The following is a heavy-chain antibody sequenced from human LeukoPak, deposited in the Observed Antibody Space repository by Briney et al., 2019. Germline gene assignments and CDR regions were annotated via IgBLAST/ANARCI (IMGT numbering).Heavy chain of an antibody. J-gene: IGHJ4*02. Sequence: ASVKVSCKASGYTFTSYYMHWVRQAPGQGLEWMGWINPNSGGTNYAQKFQGRVTMTRDTSISTAYMELSRLRSDDTAVYYCAREVDYYDTSDYFPLGYWGQGTLVTVSS. CDR2: INPNSGGT. CDR1: GYTFTSYY. D-gene: IGHD3-22*01. V-gene: IGHV1-2*02. CDR3: AREVDYYDTSDYFPLGY.